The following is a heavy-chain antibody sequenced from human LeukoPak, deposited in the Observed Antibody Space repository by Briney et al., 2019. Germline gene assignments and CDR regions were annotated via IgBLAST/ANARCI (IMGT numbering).Heavy chain of an antibody. J-gene: IGHJ4*02. Sequence: ASVKVSCKASGFTFTAYYMHRVRHAPGQGLEWMGWINPNSGGTNYAQKFQGRVTMTRDTSISTAYMELSRLRSDDTAVYYCARVATIIRHMTTVTTGGRSGLGYWGQGTLVTVSS. CDR1: GFTFTAYY. CDR2: INPNSGGT. D-gene: IGHD4-17*01. CDR3: ARVATIIRHMTTVTTGGRSGLGY. V-gene: IGHV1-2*02.